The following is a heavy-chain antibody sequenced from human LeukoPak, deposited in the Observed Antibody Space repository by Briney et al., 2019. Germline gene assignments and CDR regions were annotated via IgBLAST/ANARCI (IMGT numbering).Heavy chain of an antibody. CDR2: TYYRGST. Sequence: PSETLSLTCTVSGGSVSSGGYYWGWIRQLPGRGLEWIGYTYYRGSTYYNPSLQSRVIISVDTSQNQFSLRLSSVTAADTAVYYCSTSLRDDRFDYWGQGTLVTVSS. CDR3: STSLRDDRFDY. J-gene: IGHJ4*02. D-gene: IGHD1-1*01. CDR1: GGSVSSGGYY. V-gene: IGHV4-31*03.